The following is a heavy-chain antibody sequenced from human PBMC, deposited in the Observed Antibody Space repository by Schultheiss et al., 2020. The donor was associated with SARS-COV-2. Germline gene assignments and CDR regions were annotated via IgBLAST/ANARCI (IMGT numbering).Heavy chain of an antibody. CDR3: VRRGGGDYEFNWFDP. CDR2: INEDGSDK. J-gene: IGHJ5*02. Sequence: GESLKISCAASGFKFRSYWMSWARQAPGKGLDWVASINEDGSDKYYVDSVKGRFTVSRDNAKNSLYLQMESLRVDDTAVYYCVRRGGGDYEFNWFDPWGQGALVTVSS. D-gene: IGHD4-17*01. CDR1: GFKFRSYW. V-gene: IGHV3-7*01.